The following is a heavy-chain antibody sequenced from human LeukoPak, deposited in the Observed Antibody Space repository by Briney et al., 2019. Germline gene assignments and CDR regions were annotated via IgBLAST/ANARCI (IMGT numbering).Heavy chain of an antibody. D-gene: IGHD6-13*01. Sequence: GGSLRLSCAVSGFTFDSYAMTWVRQAPGKGLEWVSAISASGGTTYYADSVKGRFTISRDNSKNTLYLQMNSLRAEDTAVYYCGGSPTYYYYYYMDVWGKGTTVTVSS. V-gene: IGHV3-23*01. CDR1: GFTFDSYA. CDR3: GGSPTYYYYYYMDV. CDR2: ISASGGTT. J-gene: IGHJ6*03.